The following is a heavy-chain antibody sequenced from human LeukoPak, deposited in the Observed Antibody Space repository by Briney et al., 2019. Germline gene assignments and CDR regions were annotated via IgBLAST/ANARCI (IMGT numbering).Heavy chain of an antibody. CDR3: ASCVVRGVTYYYYYYMDV. CDR1: GGTFSSYA. Sequence: SVKVSCKASGGTFSSYAITWVRQAPGQGLEWMGGIIPIFGTANYAQKFQGRVTITADKSTSTAYMELSSLRSEDTAVYYCASCVVRGVTYYYYYYMDVWGKGTTVTVSS. D-gene: IGHD3-10*01. J-gene: IGHJ6*03. V-gene: IGHV1-69*06. CDR2: IIPIFGTA.